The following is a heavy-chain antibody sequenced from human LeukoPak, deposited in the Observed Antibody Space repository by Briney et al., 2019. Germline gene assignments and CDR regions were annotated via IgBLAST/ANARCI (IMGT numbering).Heavy chain of an antibody. CDR3: ARVTVYGDYANANY. CDR1: GYTFTSYV. Sequence: ASVKVSCKASGYTFTSYVISWVRQAPGQGREGMGWISAYNGNTNYAQKLQGRVTMTTDTSTSTAYMELRSLRSDDTAVYYCARVTVYGDYANANYWGQGTLVTVSS. J-gene: IGHJ4*02. D-gene: IGHD4-17*01. CDR2: ISAYNGNT. V-gene: IGHV1-18*01.